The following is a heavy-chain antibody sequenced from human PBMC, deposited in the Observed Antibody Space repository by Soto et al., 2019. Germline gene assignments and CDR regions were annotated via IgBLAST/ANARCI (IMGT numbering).Heavy chain of an antibody. V-gene: IGHV3-23*01. Sequence: GWSLRLSCAASGFTFSSYAMSWVRQAPGKGLEWVSAISGSGGSTYYADSVKGRFTISRDTSKNTLYLQMNSLRAEDTALYYCAKSYSSNWYDYFDYWGQGTLVTVSS. D-gene: IGHD6-13*01. CDR3: AKSYSSNWYDYFDY. CDR2: ISGSGGST. J-gene: IGHJ4*02. CDR1: GFTFSSYA.